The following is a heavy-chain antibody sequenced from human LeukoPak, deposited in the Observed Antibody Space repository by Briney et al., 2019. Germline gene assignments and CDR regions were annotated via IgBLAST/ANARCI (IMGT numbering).Heavy chain of an antibody. D-gene: IGHD1-26*01. Sequence: SETLSLTCTVSGGSIRTYYWSWIRQPPGQGLEWIGSIPYSGSTYYNPSLRSRVTMSVDTSKNQFSLKLNSVTAADTAVFYCARSSLVGFDPWGQGILVTVSS. CDR2: IPYSGST. CDR3: ARSSLVGFDP. V-gene: IGHV4-59*04. J-gene: IGHJ5*02. CDR1: GGSIRTYY.